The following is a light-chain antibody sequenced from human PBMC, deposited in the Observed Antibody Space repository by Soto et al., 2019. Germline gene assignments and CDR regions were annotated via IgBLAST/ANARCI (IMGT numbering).Light chain of an antibody. CDR3: QQSET. Sequence: EIVLTQSPGTQSLSPGERATLSCRASQSVSSSYLAWYQQKPGQAPRLLIYGASSRATGIPDRFSGSGSGTDFTLTISRLEPEDFAVYYCQQSETFGQGTKVEIK. J-gene: IGKJ1*01. CDR1: QSVSSSY. V-gene: IGKV3-20*01. CDR2: GAS.